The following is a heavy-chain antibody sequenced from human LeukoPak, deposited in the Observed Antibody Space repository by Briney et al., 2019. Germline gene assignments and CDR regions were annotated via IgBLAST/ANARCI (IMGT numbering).Heavy chain of an antibody. J-gene: IGHJ6*03. CDR3: ARFLDFWSSSNYYMDV. CDR2: INPNSGGT. D-gene: IGHD3-3*01. CDR1: GYTFTGYY. Sequence: ASVKVSCKASGYTFTGYYMHWVRQAPGQGLEWMGWINPNSGGTNYAQKFQGRVTMTRDTSISTAYMELRSLRSDDMAVYYCARFLDFWSSSNYYMDVWGKGTTVTVSS. V-gene: IGHV1-2*02.